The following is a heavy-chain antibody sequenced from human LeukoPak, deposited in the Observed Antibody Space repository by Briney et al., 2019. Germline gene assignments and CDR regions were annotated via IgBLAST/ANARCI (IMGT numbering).Heavy chain of an antibody. CDR3: ARHSMAPILYYGMDV. Sequence: ASVKVSCKASGGTFSSYAISWVRQAPGQGLEWMGGIIPIFGTANYAQKFQGRVTITADESTSTAYMELSSLRSEDTAVYYCARHSMAPILYYGMDVWGQGTTVTVSS. CDR1: GGTFSSYA. CDR2: IIPIFGTA. D-gene: IGHD2/OR15-2a*01. J-gene: IGHJ6*02. V-gene: IGHV1-69*13.